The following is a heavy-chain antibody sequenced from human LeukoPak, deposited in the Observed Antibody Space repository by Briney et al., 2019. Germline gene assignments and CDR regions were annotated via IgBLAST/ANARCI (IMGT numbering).Heavy chain of an antibody. V-gene: IGHV3-9*01. CDR3: AKADRGYCSGGSCYFDY. D-gene: IGHD2-15*01. Sequence: GGSLRLSCAASGFTFDDYVMHWVRQAPGKGLEWVSGISWNSGSIGYADSVKGRFTISGDNAKNSLYLQMNSLRAEDTALYYCAKADRGYCSGGSCYFDYWGQGTLVTVSS. CDR1: GFTFDDYV. CDR2: ISWNSGSI. J-gene: IGHJ4*02.